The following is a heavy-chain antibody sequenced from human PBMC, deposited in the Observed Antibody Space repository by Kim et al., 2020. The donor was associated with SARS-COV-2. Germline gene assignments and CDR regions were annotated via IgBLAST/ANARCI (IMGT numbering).Heavy chain of an antibody. CDR2: ISSSGSTI. CDR1: GFTFSSYE. Sequence: GGSLRLSCAASGFTFSSYEMNWVRQAPGKGLEWVSYISSSGSTIYYADSVKGRFTISRDNAKNSLYLQMNSLRAEDTAVYYCARENGGNYCDYWGQGTLVTVSS. D-gene: IGHD3-16*01. V-gene: IGHV3-48*03. CDR3: ARENGGNYCDY. J-gene: IGHJ4*02.